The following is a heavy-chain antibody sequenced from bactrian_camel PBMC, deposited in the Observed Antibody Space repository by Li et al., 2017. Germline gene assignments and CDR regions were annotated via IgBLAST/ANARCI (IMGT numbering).Heavy chain of an antibody. CDR2: LYTGGGGP. CDR1: EAIYSNKC. D-gene: IGHD5*01. Sequence: HVQLVESGGGSVLAGESLRLSCTTSEAIYSNKCLGWFRQAPGKKREGVVTLYTGGGGPYYADSVKGRFTISRDNAKNTLYLQLNSLKIEDSAVYYCAAGLFADFGLGQGTQVTVS. J-gene: IGHJ4*01. V-gene: IGHV3S54*01.